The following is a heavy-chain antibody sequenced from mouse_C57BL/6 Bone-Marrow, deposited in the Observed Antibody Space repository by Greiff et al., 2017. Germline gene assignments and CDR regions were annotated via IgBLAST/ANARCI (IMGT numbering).Heavy chain of an antibody. V-gene: IGHV1-64*01. CDR1: GYTFTSYW. D-gene: IGHD2-2*01. J-gene: IGHJ3*01. CDR2: IHPNSGST. Sequence: VQLQQPGAELVKPGASVKLSCKASGYTFTSYWMHWVKQRPGQGLEWIGMIHPNSGSTNYNEKFKSKATLTVDKSSSTAYMQLSSLTSEDSAVYYYARSEDYGYAWFAYWGQGTLVTVSA. CDR3: ARSEDYGYAWFAY.